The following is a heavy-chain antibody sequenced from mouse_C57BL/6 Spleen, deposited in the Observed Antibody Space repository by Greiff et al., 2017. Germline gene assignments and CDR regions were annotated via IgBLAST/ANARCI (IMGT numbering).Heavy chain of an antibody. J-gene: IGHJ3*01. V-gene: IGHV1-64*01. CDR2: IHPNSGST. CDR1: GYTFTSYW. CDR3: AVYYGSSPWFAY. Sequence: VQLQQSGAELVKPGASVKLSCKASGYTFTSYWMHWVKQRPGQGLEWIGMIHPNSGSTNYNEKFKSKATLTVDKSSSTAYMQLSSLTSEDSAVYYCAVYYGSSPWFAYWGQGTLVTVSA. D-gene: IGHD1-1*01.